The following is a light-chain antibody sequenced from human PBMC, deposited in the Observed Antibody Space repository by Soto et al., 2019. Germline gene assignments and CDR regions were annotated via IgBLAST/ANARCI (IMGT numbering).Light chain of an antibody. V-gene: IGKV1-27*01. Sequence: DIQMTQSPSSLSASIGDRVTITCRASQGISNYLAWYQQQPGKVPKLLIYVASTLQSGVPSRFSGSGSGTDFTLTISSLQPEDVATYYCQKYNSAPWTFGQGTKVEIK. CDR1: QGISNY. CDR2: VAS. CDR3: QKYNSAPWT. J-gene: IGKJ1*01.